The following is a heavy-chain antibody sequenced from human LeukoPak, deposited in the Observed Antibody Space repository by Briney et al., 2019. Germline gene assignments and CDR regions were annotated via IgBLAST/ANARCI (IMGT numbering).Heavy chain of an antibody. V-gene: IGHV3-23*01. Sequence: GGSLRLSCAASGFTFSSYGMSWVRQAPGKGLEWASAISGSGGSTYYADSVKGRFTISRDNSKNTLYLQMNSLRAEDTAVYYCAKDATIVYYYMDVWGKGTTVTISS. J-gene: IGHJ6*03. D-gene: IGHD1-26*01. CDR1: GFTFSSYG. CDR3: AKDATIVYYYMDV. CDR2: ISGSGGST.